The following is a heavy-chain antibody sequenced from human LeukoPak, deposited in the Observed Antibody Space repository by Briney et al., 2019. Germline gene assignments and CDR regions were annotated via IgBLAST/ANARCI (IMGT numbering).Heavy chain of an antibody. V-gene: IGHV1-18*01. CDR3: ARWDYYDSRTFDI. J-gene: IGHJ3*02. Sequence: ASVKVSCKASGYTFTSYGISWVRQAPGQGLEWKGWISIYNGKINYAQKFQGRVTMTTDTSTSTAYMERRSLRSDDTAVYYCARWDYYDSRTFDIWGQGTMVTVS. CDR1: GYTFTSYG. D-gene: IGHD3-22*01. CDR2: ISIYNGKI.